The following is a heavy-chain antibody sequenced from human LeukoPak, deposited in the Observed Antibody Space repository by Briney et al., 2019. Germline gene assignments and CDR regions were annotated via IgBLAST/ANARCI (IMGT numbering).Heavy chain of an antibody. CDR1: GGSISSSSYY. J-gene: IGHJ1*01. CDR2: IYYSGST. V-gene: IGHV4-39*07. Sequence: SETLSLTCTVSGGSISSSSYYWGWIRQPPGKGLEWIGSIYYSGSTYYNPSLKSRVTISVDTSKNQFSLKLSSVTAADTAVYYCARDKWDYSGGWYAEYFQHWGQGTLVTVSS. CDR3: ARDKWDYSGGWYAEYFQH. D-gene: IGHD6-19*01.